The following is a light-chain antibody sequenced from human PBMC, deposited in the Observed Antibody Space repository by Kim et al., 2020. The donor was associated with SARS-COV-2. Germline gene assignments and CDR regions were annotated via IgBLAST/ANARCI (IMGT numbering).Light chain of an antibody. CDR1: QSVSSRY. V-gene: IGKV3-20*01. J-gene: IGKJ4*01. CDR3: HQYGGSPRT. Sequence: SPGERAPLSCRASQSVSSRYLDWYQQRPGQAPRLLIYGASNRATGIPERFSGSASGTDFNLTISRLEPEDFAVYYCHQYGGSPRTFGGGTKVDIK. CDR2: GAS.